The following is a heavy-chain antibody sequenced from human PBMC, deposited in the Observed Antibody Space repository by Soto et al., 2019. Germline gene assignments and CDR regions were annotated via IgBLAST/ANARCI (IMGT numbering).Heavy chain of an antibody. J-gene: IGHJ4*02. CDR2: INHSGST. D-gene: IGHD3-10*01. CDR1: GGSFSGYY. V-gene: IGHV4-34*01. CDR3: ARGRKDGSADKESGHFDY. Sequence: SETLSLTCAVYGGSFSGYYWSWIRQPPGKGLEWIGEINHSGSTNYNPSLKSRVTISVDTSKNQFSLKLSSGTAADTAVYYCARGRKDGSADKESGHFDYWGQGTLVTVSS.